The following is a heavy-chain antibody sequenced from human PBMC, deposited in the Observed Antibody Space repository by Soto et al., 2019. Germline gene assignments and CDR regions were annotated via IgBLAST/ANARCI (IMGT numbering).Heavy chain of an antibody. CDR2: ISGSGGST. CDR3: AKDKEYYYDSSGYPCDY. V-gene: IGHV3-23*01. CDR1: GFTFSSYA. D-gene: IGHD3-22*01. Sequence: GGSLRLSCAASGFTFSSYAMSWVRQAPGKGLEWVSAISGSGGSTYYADSVKGRFTISRDNSKNTLYLQMNSLRAEDTAVYYCAKDKEYYYDSSGYPCDYWGQGTLVTVSS. J-gene: IGHJ4*02.